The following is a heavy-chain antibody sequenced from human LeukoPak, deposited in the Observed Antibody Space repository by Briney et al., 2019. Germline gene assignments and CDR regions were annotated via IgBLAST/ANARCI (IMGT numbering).Heavy chain of an antibody. Sequence: SETLSLTCTVSGGSISSYYWTWIRQSAGKGLEWIGRINTSGSTNYNPSLRSRVTMSVNTSKNQFSLNLTSETAADTAVYSCAREGGDPRWLDPWGQGTLVTVSS. CDR2: INTSGST. D-gene: IGHD6-25*01. J-gene: IGHJ5*02. V-gene: IGHV4-4*07. CDR1: GGSISSYY. CDR3: AREGGDPRWLDP.